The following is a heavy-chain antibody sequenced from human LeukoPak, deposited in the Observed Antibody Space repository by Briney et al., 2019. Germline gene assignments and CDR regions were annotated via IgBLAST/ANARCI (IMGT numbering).Heavy chain of an antibody. V-gene: IGHV4-39*01. CDR3: ARTTYSSSWYWFY. D-gene: IGHD6-13*01. Sequence: PSETLSLTCTVSGGSISSSSYYWGWIRQPPGKGLGGIGSIYYSGSTYYNPALKSRVTISVDTSKNQFSLKLSSVTAADTAVYYCARTTYSSSWYWFYWGQGTLVTVSS. CDR2: IYYSGST. CDR1: GGSISSSSYY. J-gene: IGHJ4*02.